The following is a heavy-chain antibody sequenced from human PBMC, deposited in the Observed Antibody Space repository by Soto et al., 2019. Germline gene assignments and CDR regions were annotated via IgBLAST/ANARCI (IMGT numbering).Heavy chain of an antibody. CDR3: AKARGRTLRDYYYYMDV. CDR1: GFTFDDYA. Sequence: GGSLRLSCAASGFTFDDYAMHWVRQAPGKGLEWVSGISWNSGSIGYADSVKGRFTISRDNAKNSLYPQMNSLRAEDTALYYCAKARGRTLRDYYYYMDVWGKGTTVTVSS. V-gene: IGHV3-9*01. J-gene: IGHJ6*03. CDR2: ISWNSGSI. D-gene: IGHD1-1*01.